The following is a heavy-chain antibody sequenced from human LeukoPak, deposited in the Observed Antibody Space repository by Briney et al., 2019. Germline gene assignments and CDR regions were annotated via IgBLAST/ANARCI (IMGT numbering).Heavy chain of an antibody. CDR2: IYYSGTT. Sequence: SETLSLTCTVSGGSISSYDWSWIRQPPGKGLEWIGYIYYSGTTNYNPSLKSRVTISVGTSKNQFSLKLSSVTAADTAVYYCARDSHGSGSHGYWGQGTLVTISS. J-gene: IGHJ4*02. CDR1: GGSISSYD. V-gene: IGHV4-59*01. D-gene: IGHD3-10*01. CDR3: ARDSHGSGSHGY.